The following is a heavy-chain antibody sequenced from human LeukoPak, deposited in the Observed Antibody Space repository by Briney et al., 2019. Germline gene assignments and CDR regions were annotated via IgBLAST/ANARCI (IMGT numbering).Heavy chain of an antibody. Sequence: GGSVRLSCSASGFTLGDHAMSWVRQAPGEGRVWVGFLRSKPYGETTEYAESTKARITITTDDSKSIAYPQMNSLKTENPAVYYCTVVVAAQRVYYWGQGTPVTVSS. CDR3: TVVVAAQRVYY. D-gene: IGHD2-15*01. V-gene: IGHV3-49*04. J-gene: IGHJ4*02. CDR1: GFTLGDHA. CDR2: LRSKPYGETT.